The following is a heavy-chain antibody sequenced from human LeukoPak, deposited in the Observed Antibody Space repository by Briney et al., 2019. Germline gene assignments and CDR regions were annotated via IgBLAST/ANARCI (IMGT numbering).Heavy chain of an antibody. CDR1: GYSISSGYY. CDR3: ARATTRRENFDY. Sequence: SETLSLTCTVSGYSISSGYYWGWIRQPPGKGLEWIGSIYHSGSTYYNPSLKSRVTISVDTSKNQFSLKLSSVTAADTAVYYCARATTRRENFDYWGQGTLVTVSS. V-gene: IGHV4-38-2*02. D-gene: IGHD1-26*01. J-gene: IGHJ4*02. CDR2: IYHSGST.